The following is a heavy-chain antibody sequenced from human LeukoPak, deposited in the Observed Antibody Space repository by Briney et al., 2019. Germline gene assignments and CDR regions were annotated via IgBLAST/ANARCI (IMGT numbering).Heavy chain of an antibody. D-gene: IGHD3-16*01. CDR3: ARGPFWEVDDAFDI. CDR1: GFTFSSYS. Sequence: PGGSLRLSCAASGFTFSSYSMNWVRQAPGKGLEWVSSISSSSSYIYYADSVKGRFTISRDNAKNSLYLRMNSLRAEDTAVYYCARGPFWEVDDAFDIWGQGTMVTVSS. V-gene: IGHV3-21*01. CDR2: ISSSSSYI. J-gene: IGHJ3*02.